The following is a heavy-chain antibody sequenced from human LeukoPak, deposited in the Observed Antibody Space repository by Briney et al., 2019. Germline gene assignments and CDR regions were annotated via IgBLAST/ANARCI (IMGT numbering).Heavy chain of an antibody. J-gene: IGHJ5*02. Sequence: KTGGSLRLSCAASGFTFSSYSMNWVRQAPGKGLEWVSSISSSSIYIYYADSVKGRFTISRDNAKNSLYLQMNSLRAEDTSVYYCACAWESYCSSTSCWWWGAGFRFDPWGQGTLVTVSS. D-gene: IGHD2-2*01. V-gene: IGHV3-21*01. CDR1: GFTFSSYS. CDR2: ISSSSIYI. CDR3: ACAWESYCSSTSCWWWGAGFRFDP.